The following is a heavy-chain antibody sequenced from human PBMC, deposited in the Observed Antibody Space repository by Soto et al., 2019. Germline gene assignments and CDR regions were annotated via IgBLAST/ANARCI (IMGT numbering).Heavy chain of an antibody. CDR2: INSDGSST. D-gene: IGHD2-21*01. CDR1: GFTFSSYW. V-gene: IGHV3-74*01. CDR3: ARHLAGHRDY. J-gene: IGHJ4*02. Sequence: EVQLVESGGGLVQPGGSLRLSCAASGFTFSSYWMHWVRQAPGKGLVWVSRINSDGSSTSYADSVKGRFTISRDNAKNTLYIQMNGQRAEDTAVSYSARHLAGHRDYWGQGTLVTVSS.